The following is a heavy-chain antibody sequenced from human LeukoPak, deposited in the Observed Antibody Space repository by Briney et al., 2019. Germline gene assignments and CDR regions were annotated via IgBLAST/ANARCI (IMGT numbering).Heavy chain of an antibody. Sequence: PSETLSLTCAVYGGSFSGYYWSWIRQPPGKGLEWIGEINHSGSTNYNLSLKSRVTISVDTSKNQFSLKLSSVTAADTAVYYCARDPPGSGSYLDYWGQGTLVTVSS. J-gene: IGHJ4*02. CDR1: GGSFSGYY. D-gene: IGHD3-10*01. V-gene: IGHV4-34*01. CDR2: INHSGST. CDR3: ARDPPGSGSYLDY.